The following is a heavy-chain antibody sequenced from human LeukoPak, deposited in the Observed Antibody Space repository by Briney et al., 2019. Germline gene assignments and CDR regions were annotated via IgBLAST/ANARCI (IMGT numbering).Heavy chain of an antibody. J-gene: IGHJ1*01. CDR2: IKSDGST. D-gene: IGHD3-22*01. CDR1: GFTFSSYE. V-gene: IGHV3-74*01. CDR3: ARAPSKIGGFYPEYFQH. Sequence: AGGSLRLSCAASGFTFSSYEMNWVRQAPGKGLVWVSRIKSDGSTNYADSVKGRFTISRDNAKNTVSLQMNSLRAEDTGVYYCARAPSKIGGFYPEYFQHWGQGTLVTVSS.